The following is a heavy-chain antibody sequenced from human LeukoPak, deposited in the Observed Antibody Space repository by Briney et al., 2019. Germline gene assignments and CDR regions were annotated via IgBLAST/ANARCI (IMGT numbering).Heavy chain of an antibody. J-gene: IGHJ3*02. V-gene: IGHV3-23*01. Sequence: GGSLRLSCAASGFTFSSYAMSWVRPAPGKGLEWVSALSASGGGTYYADSVKGRFAISRDNSKNTLYLQMNSLRAEDTAVYYCAKFGLAGSGRFHDAFDIWGQGTMVTVSS. CDR3: AKFGLAGSGRFHDAFDI. CDR2: LSASGGGT. D-gene: IGHD3-10*01. CDR1: GFTFSSYA.